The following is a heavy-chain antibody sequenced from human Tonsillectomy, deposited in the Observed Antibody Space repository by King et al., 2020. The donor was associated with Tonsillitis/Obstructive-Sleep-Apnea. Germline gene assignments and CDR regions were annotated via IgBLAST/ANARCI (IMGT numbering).Heavy chain of an antibody. CDR3: ARHIRLKDYGGNSNYFDY. D-gene: IGHD4-23*01. J-gene: IGHJ4*02. Sequence: QLVQSGAEVKKPGESLKISCKGSGYSFTSYWIGWVRQMPGKGLEWMGIIYPGDSDTRYSPSFQGQVTISADKSISTAYLQWSSLKASDTAMYYCARHIRLKDYGGNSNYFDYWGQGTLVTVSS. V-gene: IGHV5-51*01. CDR2: IYPGDSDT. CDR1: GYSFTSYW.